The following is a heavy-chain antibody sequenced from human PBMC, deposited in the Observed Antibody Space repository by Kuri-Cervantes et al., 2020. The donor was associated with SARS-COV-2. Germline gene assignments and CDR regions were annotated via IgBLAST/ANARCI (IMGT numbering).Heavy chain of an antibody. CDR3: ARGFELLRDFDL. D-gene: IGHD1-7*01. CDR2: TRDDGTNK. Sequence: GGSLRLSCAASGFTFSGSAMHWVRQAPGKGLEWVAVTRDDGTNKYYADSVKGRFTISRDNSKNTLYLQMNSLRTEDTAVYYCARGFELLRDFDLWGRGTLVTVSS. J-gene: IGHJ2*01. CDR1: GFTFSGSA. V-gene: IGHV3-30-3*01.